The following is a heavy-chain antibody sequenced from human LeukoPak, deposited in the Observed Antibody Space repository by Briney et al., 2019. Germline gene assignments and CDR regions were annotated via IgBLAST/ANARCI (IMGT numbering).Heavy chain of an antibody. V-gene: IGHV3-11*04. D-gene: IGHD4-23*01. J-gene: IGHJ4*02. CDR3: ATTNYGGPAN. CDR2: ISSTSSAK. CDR1: GFTFSDYY. Sequence: PGGSLRLSCAASGFTFSDYYMSWIRQAPGKGLEWVSYISSTSSAKYYADSVKGRFTISRDNAKNSLYLQMNSLRAEDAAMYYCATTNYGGPANWGQGTLVTVSS.